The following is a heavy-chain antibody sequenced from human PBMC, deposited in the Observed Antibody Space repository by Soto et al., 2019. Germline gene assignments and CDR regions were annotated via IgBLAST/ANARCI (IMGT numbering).Heavy chain of an antibody. CDR3: ADLALHYSGMDV. CDR1: GFTFSSYG. V-gene: IGHV3-30*03. J-gene: IGHJ6*02. CDR2: ISYDGSNK. D-gene: IGHD2-15*01. Sequence: GGSLRLSCAASGFTFSSYGMHWVRQAPGKGLEWVAVISYDGSNKYYADSVKGRFTICRDNSKNTLYLEMNSLRAEDTAVYYCADLALHYSGMDVWGQGTTVTVSS.